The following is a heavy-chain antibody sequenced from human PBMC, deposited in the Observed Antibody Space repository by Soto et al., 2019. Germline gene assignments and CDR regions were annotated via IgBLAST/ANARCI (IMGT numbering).Heavy chain of an antibody. J-gene: IGHJ6*02. Sequence: QVQVVQSGTEVKKPWASVKVSCKASGYTFTDYFVHWVRQAPGQGLEWVGWINPNSGATKYAQKFQGRVTMTRDTXISTAYMELNRLTSDDTAVYYCAKIGWGSRGGMHVWGQGTTVTVSS. D-gene: IGHD3-16*01. CDR1: GYTFTDYF. CDR2: INPNSGAT. CDR3: AKIGWGSRGGMHV. V-gene: IGHV1-2*02.